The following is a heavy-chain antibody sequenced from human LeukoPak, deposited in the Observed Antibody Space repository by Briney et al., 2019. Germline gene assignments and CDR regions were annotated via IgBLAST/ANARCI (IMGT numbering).Heavy chain of an antibody. V-gene: IGHV3-30*02. CDR1: GFTFSSYG. Sequence: GGSLRLSCAASGFTFSSYGMHWVRQAPGKGLEWVAFIRYDGSDKYYADSVKGRFTISRDNSKNTLYLQMNSLRAEDTAVYYCAKVLYSRSSADYWGQGTLVTVSS. CDR3: AKVLYSRSSADY. J-gene: IGHJ4*02. CDR2: IRYDGSDK. D-gene: IGHD6-6*01.